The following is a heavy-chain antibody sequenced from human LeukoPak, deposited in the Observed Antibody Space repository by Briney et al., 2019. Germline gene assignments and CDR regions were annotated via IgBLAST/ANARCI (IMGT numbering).Heavy chain of an antibody. Sequence: GGSLRLSCAASGFTFSSYSMNWVRQAPGKGLEWVSSISSSSSYIYYADSVKGRFTISRDNAKISLYLQMNSLRAEDTAVYYCARMKEVIAATRDGFDIWGQGTMVTVSS. CDR2: ISSSSSYI. D-gene: IGHD2-15*01. CDR1: GFTFSSYS. CDR3: ARMKEVIAATRDGFDI. V-gene: IGHV3-21*01. J-gene: IGHJ3*02.